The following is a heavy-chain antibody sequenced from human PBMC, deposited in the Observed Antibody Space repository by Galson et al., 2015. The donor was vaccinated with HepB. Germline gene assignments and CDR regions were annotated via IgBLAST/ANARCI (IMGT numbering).Heavy chain of an antibody. Sequence: SLRLSCAASGFTFRGYATHWVRQAPGKGLEWVAVISHDGSKKYYADAVKGRFTISRDNSKNTLYLQMNSLRTEDTAVYYCARDVEDYWSGRYGAWSLGVWGRGTTVTVSS. CDR1: GFTFRGYA. CDR2: ISHDGSKK. D-gene: IGHD3-3*01. J-gene: IGHJ6*02. CDR3: ARDVEDYWSGRYGAWSLGV. V-gene: IGHV3-30*04.